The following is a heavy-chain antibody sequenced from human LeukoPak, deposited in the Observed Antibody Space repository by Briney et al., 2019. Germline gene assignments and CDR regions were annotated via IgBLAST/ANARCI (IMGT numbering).Heavy chain of an antibody. V-gene: IGHV4-61*02. CDR1: GGSISSRSYY. CDR2: IYTSGST. Sequence: PSETLSLTCTVSGGSISSRSYYWRWIRQPAGKGLEWIGRIYTSGSTNYNPSLKSRVTISVDTSKNQFSLKLTSVTAADTAVYYCARETYSRSWTSFDYWGQGTLVTVSS. CDR3: ARETYSRSWTSFDY. J-gene: IGHJ4*02. D-gene: IGHD6-13*01.